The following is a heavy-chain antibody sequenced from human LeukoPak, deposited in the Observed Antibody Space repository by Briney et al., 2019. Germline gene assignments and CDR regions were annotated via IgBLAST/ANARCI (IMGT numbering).Heavy chain of an antibody. CDR1: GFIFSDYA. V-gene: IGHV3-23*01. J-gene: IGHJ4*02. D-gene: IGHD2-2*01. Sequence: PGGSLRPSCAASGFIFSDYAMSWVRQAPGKGLEWVSAITTGGRSTYYADSVKGRFTISRDNSKNTLYLQMNSLRAEDTALYYCAKGSSTTCPCYRDYWGQGTLVTVSS. CDR3: AKGSSTTCPCYRDY. CDR2: ITTGGRST.